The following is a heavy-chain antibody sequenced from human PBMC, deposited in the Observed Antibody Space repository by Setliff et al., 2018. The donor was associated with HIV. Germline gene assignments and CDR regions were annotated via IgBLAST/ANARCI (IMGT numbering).Heavy chain of an antibody. CDR1: GGSFGVYR. CDR3: ASDRHSSGLGSYGP. J-gene: IGHJ5*02. Sequence: SSETLSLTCTISGGSFGVYRWSWIRQSAGRGLAWIGRIDSSGTTDYKPSLKGRVAISVDTSSNQFSLRVTSVTAADTAVYFCASDRHSSGLGSYGPWGPGILVTVSS. D-gene: IGHD3-10*01. CDR2: IDSSGTT. V-gene: IGHV4-4*07.